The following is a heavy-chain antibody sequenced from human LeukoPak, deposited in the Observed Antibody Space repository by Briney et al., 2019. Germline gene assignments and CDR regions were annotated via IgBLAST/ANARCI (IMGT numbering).Heavy chain of an antibody. D-gene: IGHD3-9*01. Sequence: GGSLRLSCAASGFTFSIYAMTWVRQAPGKGLEWVSVISGSGGNTYYADSVKGRFTISRDNSKNTLYLQMDTLRAEDTAVYYCAKGKTFYYDNDYWGQGTLVTVSS. CDR1: GFTFSIYA. J-gene: IGHJ4*02. V-gene: IGHV3-23*01. CDR2: ISGSGGNT. CDR3: AKGKTFYYDNDY.